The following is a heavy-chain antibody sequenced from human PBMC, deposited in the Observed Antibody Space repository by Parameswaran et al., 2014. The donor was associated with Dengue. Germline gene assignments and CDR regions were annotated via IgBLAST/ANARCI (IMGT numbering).Heavy chain of an antibody. J-gene: IGHJ5*02. Sequence: RWIRQPQEGTGVDWVYLLQWEHQLQPSLKSRVTISVDTSKNQFSLKLSSVTAADTAVYYCARERVIGVGSGWYVGWFDPWGQGTPVTVSS. D-gene: IGHD6-19*01. CDR3: ARERVIGVGSGWYVGWFDP. CDR2: LLQWEH. V-gene: IGHV4-59*01.